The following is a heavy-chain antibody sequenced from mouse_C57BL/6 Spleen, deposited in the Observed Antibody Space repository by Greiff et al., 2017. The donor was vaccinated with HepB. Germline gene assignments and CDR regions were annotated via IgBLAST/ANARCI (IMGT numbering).Heavy chain of an antibody. CDR1: GYTFTSYW. V-gene: IGHV1-69*01. D-gene: IGHD2-4*01. J-gene: IGHJ2*01. Sequence: QVQLQQPGAELVMPGASVKLSCKASGYTFTSYWMHWVKQRPGQGLEWIGEIDPSDSYTNYNQKFKGKSTLTVDKSSSTAYMQLSSLTSEDSAVYYCARGLYDDDGYYFDYWGQGTTLTVSS. CDR2: IDPSDSYT. CDR3: ARGLYDDDGYYFDY.